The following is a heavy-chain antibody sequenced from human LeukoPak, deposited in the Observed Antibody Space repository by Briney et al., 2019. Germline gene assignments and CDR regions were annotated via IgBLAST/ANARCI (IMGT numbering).Heavy chain of an antibody. Sequence: SVKVSCKASGGTFSSYAISWVRQAPGQGLEWMGGIIPIFGTANYAQKFQGRVTITTDESTSAAYMELSSLRSDDTAVYYCARGRVVRYYYYYYMDIWGKGTTVTVSS. CDR1: GGTFSSYA. CDR2: IIPIFGTA. V-gene: IGHV1-69*05. J-gene: IGHJ6*03. CDR3: ARGRVVRYYYYYYMDI. D-gene: IGHD3-10*01.